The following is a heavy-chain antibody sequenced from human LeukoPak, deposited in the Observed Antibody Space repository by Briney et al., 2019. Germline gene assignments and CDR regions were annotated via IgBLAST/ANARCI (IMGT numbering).Heavy chain of an antibody. Sequence: GGSLRLSCAASGFIFSSYTMNWVRQAPGKGLEWISYITSSSSTIYYAGSVKGRFTISRDNAKNSLYLQMNSLRAEDTAVYYCARDGTQLVSDYWGQGTLVTVSS. CDR3: ARDGTQLVSDY. CDR2: ITSSSSTI. D-gene: IGHD6-6*01. CDR1: GFIFSSYT. J-gene: IGHJ4*02. V-gene: IGHV3-48*01.